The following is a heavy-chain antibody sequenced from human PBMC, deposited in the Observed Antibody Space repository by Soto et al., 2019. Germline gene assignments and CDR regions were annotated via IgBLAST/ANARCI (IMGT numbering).Heavy chain of an antibody. CDR1: GGSISSSSYY. V-gene: IGHV4-39*01. CDR2: IYYSGST. J-gene: IGHJ5*02. Sequence: SETLSLTCTVSGGSISSSSYYWGWIRQPPGKGLEWIGSIYYSGSTYYNPSLKSRVTISVDTSKNQFSLKLSSVTAADTAVYYCAKSRDIVVVPAAMTYNWFDPWGQGTLVTVSS. D-gene: IGHD2-2*01. CDR3: AKSRDIVVVPAAMTYNWFDP.